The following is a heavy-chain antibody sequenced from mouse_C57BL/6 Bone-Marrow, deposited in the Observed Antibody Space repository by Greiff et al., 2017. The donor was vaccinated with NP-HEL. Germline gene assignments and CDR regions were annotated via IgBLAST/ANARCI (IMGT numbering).Heavy chain of an antibody. CDR3: ARIYYGYDGYAMDY. D-gene: IGHD2-2*01. V-gene: IGHV1-18*01. J-gene: IGHJ4*01. Sequence: SGPELVKPGASVKIPCKASGYTFTDYNMDWVKQSHGKSLEWIGDINPNNGGTIYNQKFKGKATLTVDKSSSTAYMELRSLTSEDTSVYYCARIYYGYDGYAMDYWGQGTSVTVSS. CDR1: GYTFTDYN. CDR2: INPNNGGT.